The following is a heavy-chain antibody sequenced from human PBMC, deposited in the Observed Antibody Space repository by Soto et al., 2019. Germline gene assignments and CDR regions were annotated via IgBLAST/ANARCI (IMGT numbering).Heavy chain of an antibody. CDR1: GYTLTELS. CDR3: ATHPYSSGWYDVYFDY. V-gene: IGHV1-24*01. CDR2: FDPEDGET. J-gene: IGHJ4*02. D-gene: IGHD6-19*01. Sequence: ASVKGSCKVSGYTLTELSMHWVRQAPGKGLEWMGGFDPEDGETIYAQKFQGRVTMTEDTSTDTAYMELSSLRSEDTAVYYCATHPYSSGWYDVYFDYWGQGTLVTGSS.